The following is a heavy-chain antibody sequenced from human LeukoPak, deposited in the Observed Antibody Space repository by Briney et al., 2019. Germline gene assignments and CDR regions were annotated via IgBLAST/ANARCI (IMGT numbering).Heavy chain of an antibody. Sequence: PGGSLRLSCAASGFTFSSYDMSWVRQAPGKGLEWVSAISGSGGNTYYADSVKGRFTISRDNSKNTLYLQMNSLRAEDTAIYYCARDQYGGNPQYYFDCLGRGTLVTVSS. CDR3: ARDQYGGNPQYYFDC. D-gene: IGHD4-23*01. CDR2: ISGSGGNT. J-gene: IGHJ4*02. V-gene: IGHV3-23*01. CDR1: GFTFSSYD.